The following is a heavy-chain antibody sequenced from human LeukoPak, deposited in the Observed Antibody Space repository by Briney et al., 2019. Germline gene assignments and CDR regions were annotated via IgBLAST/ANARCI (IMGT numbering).Heavy chain of an antibody. Sequence: ASVKVSCKAYGYTFTSYDINWVRQATGQGLELMGWMNPNSGNTGYAQKFQGRVTMTRNTSISTAYMELSSLRSEDTAVYYCARRIYDFWSGYSYTNSFDYWGQGTLVTVSS. J-gene: IGHJ4*02. CDR2: MNPNSGNT. CDR1: GYTFTSYD. V-gene: IGHV1-8*01. D-gene: IGHD3-3*01. CDR3: ARRIYDFWSGYSYTNSFDY.